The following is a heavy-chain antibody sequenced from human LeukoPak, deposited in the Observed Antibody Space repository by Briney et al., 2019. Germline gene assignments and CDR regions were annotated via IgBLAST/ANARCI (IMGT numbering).Heavy chain of an antibody. CDR1: GYTFDIYG. D-gene: IGHD3-22*01. CDR3: ARSISSAYPFYYFDY. CDR2: ISAFNGNT. Sequence: GASVKVSCKASGYTFDIYGISWVRQAPGQGLEWMGWISAFNGNTNYAQRFQGRVTMTTDTSTSTAYMELRSLRSDDTAVYYCARSISSAYPFYYFDYWGQGTLVTVSS. V-gene: IGHV1-18*01. J-gene: IGHJ4*02.